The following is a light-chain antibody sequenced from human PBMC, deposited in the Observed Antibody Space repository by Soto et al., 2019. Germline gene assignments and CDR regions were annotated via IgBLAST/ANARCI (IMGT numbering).Light chain of an antibody. J-gene: IGLJ3*02. Sequence: QSALTQPRSVSGSPGQSVTISCTGTSSDVGSYNYVSWYQQHPGKAPKLMIYDVNKRTSGVPDRFSGSKSGNTASLTISGLQAEDEADYYCCSYAGSYTWVFGGGTKLTVL. CDR2: DVN. V-gene: IGLV2-11*01. CDR3: CSYAGSYTWV. CDR1: SSDVGSYNY.